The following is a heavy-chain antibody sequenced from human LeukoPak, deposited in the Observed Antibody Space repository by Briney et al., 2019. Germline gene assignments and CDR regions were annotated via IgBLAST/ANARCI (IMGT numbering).Heavy chain of an antibody. V-gene: IGHV4-4*02. D-gene: IGHD3-16*02. CDR1: GASVSSSDW. Sequence: SETLSLTCAVSGASVSSSDWWTWVRQSPGKGLEWIGEISRSGSTNYNPSLKSRVTISVDTSKKQFSLKLSSVTAADTAVYYCARDENGYVWGSFRAWGQGTLVTVSS. CDR2: ISRSGST. J-gene: IGHJ5*02. CDR3: ARDENGYVWGSFRA.